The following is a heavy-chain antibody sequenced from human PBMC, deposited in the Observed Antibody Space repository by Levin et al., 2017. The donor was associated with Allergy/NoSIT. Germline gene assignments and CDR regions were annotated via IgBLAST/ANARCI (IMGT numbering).Heavy chain of an antibody. Sequence: LSLTCAASGITVSSHYMSWVRQAPGRGLEWVSSIYSGGTTYYADSVKGRFTISRDNSKSTLYLQVNTLRAEDTAVYYCSRSRDCSGGACYRGVFDYWGQGILVTVSS. D-gene: IGHD2-15*01. V-gene: IGHV3-66*01. CDR1: GITVSSHY. CDR2: IYSGGTT. J-gene: IGHJ4*02. CDR3: SRSRDCSGGACYRGVFDY.